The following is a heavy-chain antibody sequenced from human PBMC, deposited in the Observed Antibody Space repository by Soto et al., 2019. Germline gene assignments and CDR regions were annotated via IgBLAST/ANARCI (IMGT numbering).Heavy chain of an antibody. J-gene: IGHJ5*02. CDR1: GYSFTSYW. Sequence: GESLKISCKGSGYSFTSYWISWVRQMPGKGLEWMGIIYPGDSDTRYSPPFQGQVTISADKSISTAYLQWSSLKASDTAMYYCARPRSYYVSEFDPWGQGTLVTVSS. D-gene: IGHD3-10*01. CDR3: ARPRSYYVSEFDP. CDR2: IYPGDSDT. V-gene: IGHV5-51*01.